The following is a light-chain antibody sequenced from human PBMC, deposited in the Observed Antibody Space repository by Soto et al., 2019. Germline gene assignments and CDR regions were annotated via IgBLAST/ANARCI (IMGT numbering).Light chain of an antibody. J-gene: IGLJ1*01. CDR1: SSNIGAGYD. CDR2: GHS. V-gene: IGLV1-40*01. CDR3: QSYDSSLSGYYV. Sequence: QFVLTQPPSVSGAPGQRVTISCTGSSSNIGAGYDVHWYQQLPGTAPKLLIYGHSNRPSGVPDRFSGSKSGTSASLAITGLQAEDGADYYCQSYDSSLSGYYVFGTGTKLTVL.